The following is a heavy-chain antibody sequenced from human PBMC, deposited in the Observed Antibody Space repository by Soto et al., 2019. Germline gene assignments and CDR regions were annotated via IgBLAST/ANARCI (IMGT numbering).Heavy chain of an antibody. J-gene: IGHJ4*02. CDR3: ARGRVEDSSGWATYFDY. CDR1: GFTFSGYS. Sequence: EVQLVESGGGLVQPGGSLRRSCAASGFTFSGYSMFWVRQAPGKGLEYVSAINTNGVNTFYAKSVKGRFTISRDNSKNTMYLQMGSLRAEDMAVYYCARGRVEDSSGWATYFDYWGQGTLVTVSS. V-gene: IGHV3-64*01. D-gene: IGHD6-19*01. CDR2: INTNGVNT.